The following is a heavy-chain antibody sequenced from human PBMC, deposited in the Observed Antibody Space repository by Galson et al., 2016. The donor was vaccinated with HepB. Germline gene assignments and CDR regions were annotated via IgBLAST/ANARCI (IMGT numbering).Heavy chain of an antibody. J-gene: IGHJ6*02. Sequence: SLRLSCATSGFNFGDYAMTWFRQAPGKGLEWVGFIRTRPYGGTAEYAASVKGKFIISRDDSKRIAYLQVNCLNIEDTTVYHCSRGIDSTGTFYYYGMDVWGQGTTVTVSS. CDR3: SRGIDSTGTFYYYGMDV. V-gene: IGHV3-49*03. CDR2: IRTRPYGGTA. D-gene: IGHD1-7*01. CDR1: GFNFGDYA.